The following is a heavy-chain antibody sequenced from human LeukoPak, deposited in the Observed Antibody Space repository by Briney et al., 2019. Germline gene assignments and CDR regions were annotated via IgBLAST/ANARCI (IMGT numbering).Heavy chain of an antibody. CDR2: ISYSGST. V-gene: IGHV4-61*01. Sequence: SETLSLTCTVSGDSVSSGTYYWSWVRQPPGKGLEWIGFISYSGSTNYNPSLKSRITISVDMSKSQFSLKVRSVTAADTAVYYCARGPYVWGQGTMVTVSS. CDR3: ARGPYV. CDR1: GDSVSSGTYY. J-gene: IGHJ3*01.